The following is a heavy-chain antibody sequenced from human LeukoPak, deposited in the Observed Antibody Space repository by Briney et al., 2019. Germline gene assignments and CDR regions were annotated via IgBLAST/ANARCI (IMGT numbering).Heavy chain of an antibody. D-gene: IGHD3-22*01. CDR3: AREVLDYFDTSGPVDY. CDR1: GFTFRSYA. V-gene: IGHV3-23*01. Sequence: GGSLRLSCAASGFTFRSYAMSWVRQAPGKGLEWVSGIRESGSSTYYADSVKGRFTFSRDNSKNTLYLQMNSLRAEDTAVYYCAREVLDYFDTSGPVDYWGQGTLVTVSS. CDR2: IRESGSST. J-gene: IGHJ4*02.